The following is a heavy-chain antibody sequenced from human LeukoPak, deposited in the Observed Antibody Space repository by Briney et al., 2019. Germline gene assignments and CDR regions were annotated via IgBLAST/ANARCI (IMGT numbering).Heavy chain of an antibody. Sequence: LSLTCAVYGGSFSGYYWSWIRQPPGKGLEWVAVISYDGSNKYYADSVKGRFTISRDNSKNTLYLQMNSLRAEDTAVYYCAREGPDYWGQGTLVTVSS. CDR2: ISYDGSNK. CDR3: AREGPDY. J-gene: IGHJ4*02. V-gene: IGHV3-30-3*01. CDR1: GGSFSGYY.